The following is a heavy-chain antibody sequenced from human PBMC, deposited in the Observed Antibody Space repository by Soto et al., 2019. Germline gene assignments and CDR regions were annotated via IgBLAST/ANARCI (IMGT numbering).Heavy chain of an antibody. V-gene: IGHV1-18*01. Sequence: GASVKVSCKASGYTFTSYGISWVRQAPGQGLEWMGWISAYNGNTNYAQKLQGRVTMTTDTSTSTAYMELRSLRSDDTAVYYCAREGPGTGTMLGDYYYMDVWGKGTTVTVSS. D-gene: IGHD1-7*01. J-gene: IGHJ6*03. CDR3: AREGPGTGTMLGDYYYMDV. CDR1: GYTFTSYG. CDR2: ISAYNGNT.